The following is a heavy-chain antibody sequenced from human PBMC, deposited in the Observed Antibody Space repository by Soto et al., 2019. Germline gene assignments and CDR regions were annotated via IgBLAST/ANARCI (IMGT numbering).Heavy chain of an antibody. CDR3: AKPRYCSGGSCYPKLTYYYYYMDV. Sequence: EVQLLESGGGLVQPGGSLRLSCAASGFTFSSYAMSWVRQAPGKGLKWVSAISGSGGSTYYADSVKGRFTISRDNSKNTLYLQMNSLRAEDTAVYYCAKPRYCSGGSCYPKLTYYYYYMDVWGKGTTVTVSS. CDR1: GFTFSSYA. V-gene: IGHV3-23*01. J-gene: IGHJ6*03. D-gene: IGHD2-15*01. CDR2: ISGSGGST.